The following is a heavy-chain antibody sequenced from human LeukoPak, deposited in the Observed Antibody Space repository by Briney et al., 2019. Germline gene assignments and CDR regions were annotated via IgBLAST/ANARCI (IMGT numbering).Heavy chain of an antibody. CDR2: IYYSGST. V-gene: IGHV4-30-4*01. CDR3: ARDKAIFGSRNAFDI. CDR1: GGSISSGDYY. D-gene: IGHD3-3*01. Sequence: SETLSLTCTVSGGSISSGDYYWSWIRQPPGKGLEWIGYIYYSGSTYYNPSLKSRVTISVDTSKNQFSLKLSSVTAADTAVYYCARDKAIFGSRNAFDIWGQGTMVTVSS. J-gene: IGHJ3*02.